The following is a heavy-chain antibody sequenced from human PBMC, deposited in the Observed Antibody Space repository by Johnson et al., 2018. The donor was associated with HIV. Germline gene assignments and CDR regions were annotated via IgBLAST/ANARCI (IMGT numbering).Heavy chain of an antibody. Sequence: VQLVESGGGVVRPGGSLRLSCAASGFNFDDYGMSWVRQAPGKGVEWVAVISYDGSEKYYVDSVKGRFTISRDNAKNSLYLQMNSLRAEDTAVYYCARDGEDSRGWDNFGAFDIWGQGTMVTVSS. CDR2: ISYDGSEK. J-gene: IGHJ3*02. CDR3: ARDGEDSRGWDNFGAFDI. CDR1: GFNFDDYG. D-gene: IGHD6-19*01. V-gene: IGHV3-7*01.